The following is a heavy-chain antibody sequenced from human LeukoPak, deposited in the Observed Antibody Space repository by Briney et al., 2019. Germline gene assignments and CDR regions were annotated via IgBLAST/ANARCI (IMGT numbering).Heavy chain of an antibody. D-gene: IGHD1-1*01. J-gene: IGHJ4*02. CDR3: TAERAGTIVGY. CDR2: IHHNGGT. CDR1: GGSISSSSYY. V-gene: IGHV4-39*07. Sequence: SETLSLTCTVSGGSISSSSYYWGWIRQPPGKGLEWIGSIHHNGGTFYKPSLKSRATVSVDTSKNQFSLKLISVTAADTAVYYCTAERAGTIVGYWGQGTLITVSS.